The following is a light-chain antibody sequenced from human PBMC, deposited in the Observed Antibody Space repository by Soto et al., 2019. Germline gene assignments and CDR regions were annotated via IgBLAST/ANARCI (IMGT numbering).Light chain of an antibody. Sequence: SYELTQPPSVSVAPGQTAGISCGGNNLGSKSVHWYQQKSGQAPVLVVFDVSDRPSGIPERISGSNSGNTATLTISRVEAGDEADYYCQVWDSITDHGVFGGGTKVTVL. CDR1: NLGSKS. CDR3: QVWDSITDHGV. V-gene: IGLV3-21*02. CDR2: DVS. J-gene: IGLJ3*02.